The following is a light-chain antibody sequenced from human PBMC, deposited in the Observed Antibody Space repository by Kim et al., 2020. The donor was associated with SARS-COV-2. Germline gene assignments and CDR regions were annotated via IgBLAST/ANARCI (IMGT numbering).Light chain of an antibody. CDR2: DND. J-gene: IGLJ2*01. CDR3: ATWDNSLNGLV. V-gene: IGLV1-51*01. Sequence: QKITLACAGTNSSIGKNDVSGYQQLPGTAPELLIYDNDKRHSGIPDRFSGSKSGTAATLDITGLQTGDEADYYCATWDNSLNGLVFGGGTQLTVL. CDR1: NSSIGKND.